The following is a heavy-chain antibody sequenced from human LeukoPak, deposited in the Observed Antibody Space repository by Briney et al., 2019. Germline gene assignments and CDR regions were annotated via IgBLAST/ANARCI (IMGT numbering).Heavy chain of an antibody. V-gene: IGHV3-11*01. CDR1: GFTFSDYY. CDR3: ARTPTAYCSSTSCYTDY. Sequence: GGSLRLSCAASGFTFSDYYMNWIRQAPGKGLEWVSYISSSGSTIYYADSVKGRFTISRDNAKNSLYLQMNSLRAEDTAVYYCARTPTAYCSSTSCYTDYWGQGTLVTVSS. J-gene: IGHJ4*02. D-gene: IGHD2-2*02. CDR2: ISSSGSTI.